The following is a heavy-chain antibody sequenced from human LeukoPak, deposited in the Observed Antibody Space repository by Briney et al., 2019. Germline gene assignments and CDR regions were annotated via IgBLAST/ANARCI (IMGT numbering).Heavy chain of an antibody. D-gene: IGHD2-21*01. Sequence: PRGSLRLSCVGSGFTFSSHAMSWVRQAPEKGLEWVSGIYESGQTTHYADSVKGRFSISRDNSKNTLYLQMDSLRGEDTAIYYCAKDYRIGYSDHFDYWGQGALVTVSS. CDR3: AKDYRIGYSDHFDY. CDR2: IYESGQTT. CDR1: GFTFSSHA. J-gene: IGHJ4*02. V-gene: IGHV3-23*01.